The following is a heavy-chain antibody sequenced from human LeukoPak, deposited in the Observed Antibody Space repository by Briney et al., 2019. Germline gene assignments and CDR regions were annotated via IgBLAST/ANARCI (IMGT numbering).Heavy chain of an antibody. CDR1: GGSFSGYY. CDR2: VGISSGNT. V-gene: IGHV3-11*06. D-gene: IGHD2-2*01. CDR3: ARDNRHTNQLHDY. J-gene: IGHJ4*02. Sequence: LSLTCAVYGGSFSGYYWSWIRQAPGKGLEWISYVGISSGNTKYADSVKGRFTISRDNAKNSLYLQMNSLRAEDTAVYYCARDNRHTNQLHDYWGQGTLVTVSS.